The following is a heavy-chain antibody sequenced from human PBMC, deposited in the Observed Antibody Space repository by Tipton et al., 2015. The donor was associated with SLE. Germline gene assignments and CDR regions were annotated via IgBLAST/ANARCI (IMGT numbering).Heavy chain of an antibody. J-gene: IGHJ4*02. CDR2: ISYDGSNK. CDR1: GFTFSSYG. CDR3: ARDNGPLRYFDWSNYFDY. V-gene: IGHV3-30*19. D-gene: IGHD3-9*01. Sequence: RSLRLSCAASGFTFSSYGMHWVRQAPGKGLEWVAVISYDGSNKYYADSVKGRFTISRDNSKNTLYLQMNSLRAEDTAVYYCARDNGPLRYFDWSNYFDYWGQGTLVTVSS.